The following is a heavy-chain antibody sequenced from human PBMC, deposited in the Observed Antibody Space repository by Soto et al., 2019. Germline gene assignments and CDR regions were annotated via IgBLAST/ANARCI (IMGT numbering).Heavy chain of an antibody. CDR2: IYYTGST. CDR3: ARDPPGRFPRWDV. Sequence: SDTLSLTSAVSGGSMSRGGQSWSWIRQPPGKGLEWLGFIYYTGSTYYNPSLKSRVTLSVDRSKNQFSLNLTSVTAADTAMYFCARDPPGRFPRWDVWGEGTTVTVYS. D-gene: IGHD3-10*01. V-gene: IGHV4-30-2*01. J-gene: IGHJ6*04. CDR1: GGSMSRGGQS.